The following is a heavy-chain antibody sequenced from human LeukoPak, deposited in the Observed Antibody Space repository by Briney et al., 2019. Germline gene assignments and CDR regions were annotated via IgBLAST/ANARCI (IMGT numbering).Heavy chain of an antibody. V-gene: IGHV4-39*07. J-gene: IGHJ4*02. D-gene: IGHD3-10*01. CDR1: GGSISSSSYY. Sequence: SETLSLTCTVSGGSISSSSYYWGWIRQPPGKGLEWIGSIYYSGSTYYNPSLKSRVTISVDTSKNQFSLKLSSVTAADTAVYYCAREFRSARSGSYSYFDYWGQGTLVTVSS. CDR3: AREFRSARSGSYSYFDY. CDR2: IYYSGST.